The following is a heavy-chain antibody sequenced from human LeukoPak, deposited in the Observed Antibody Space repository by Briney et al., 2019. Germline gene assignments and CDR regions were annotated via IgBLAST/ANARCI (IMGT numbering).Heavy chain of an antibody. Sequence: GASVKVSCKASGGTFISYAISWVRQAPGQGLEWMGRIIPIFGTANYAQKFQGRVTITTDESTSTAYMELSSLRPEDTAVYYCAGGSGIAVDYWGQGTLVTVSS. CDR1: GGTFISYA. V-gene: IGHV1-69*05. D-gene: IGHD6-13*01. J-gene: IGHJ4*02. CDR2: IIPIFGTA. CDR3: AGGSGIAVDY.